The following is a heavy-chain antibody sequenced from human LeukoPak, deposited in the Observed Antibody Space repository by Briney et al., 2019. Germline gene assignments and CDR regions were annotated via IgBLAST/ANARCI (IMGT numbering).Heavy chain of an antibody. V-gene: IGHV4-59*08. J-gene: IGHJ4*02. CDR3: ARHGYAAFDY. CDR2: IYYSGST. D-gene: IGHD5-12*01. Sequence: PSETLSLTSTVSGGSISSYYWSWIRQPPGKGLEWIGYIYYSGSTNYNPSLKSRVTISVDTSKNQFSLKLSSVTAADTAVYYCARHGYAAFDYWGQGTLVTVSS. CDR1: GGSISSYY.